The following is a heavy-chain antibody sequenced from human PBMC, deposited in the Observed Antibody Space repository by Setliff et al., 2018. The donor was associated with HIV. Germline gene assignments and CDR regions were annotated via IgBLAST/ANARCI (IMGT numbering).Heavy chain of an antibody. CDR1: GFTFSNYA. D-gene: IGHD3-22*01. Sequence: GGSLRLSCAASGFTFSNYAMSWVRQAPGKGLEWVSAISGSGGSTYYADSVKGRFTISRDNSKNTLYLQMNSLRAEDTAVYYCVRDLVYYYDNSGSFYVAEYFQHWGQGTLVTVSS. J-gene: IGHJ1*01. CDR3: VRDLVYYYDNSGSFYVAEYFQH. V-gene: IGHV3-23*01. CDR2: ISGSGGST.